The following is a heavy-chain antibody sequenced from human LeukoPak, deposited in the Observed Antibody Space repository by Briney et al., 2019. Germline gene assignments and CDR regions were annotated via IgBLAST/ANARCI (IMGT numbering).Heavy chain of an antibody. D-gene: IGHD6-13*01. CDR1: GFPFDDYA. CDR2: ISWNSGSI. Sequence: SLRLSCAASGFPFDDYAMHWVRQAPGKGLEWVSGISWNSGSIGYADSVKGRFTISRDNAKNSLYLQMNSLRAEDMALYYCAKGGAAAGLIDYWGQGTLVTVSS. CDR3: AKGGAAAGLIDY. V-gene: IGHV3-9*03. J-gene: IGHJ4*02.